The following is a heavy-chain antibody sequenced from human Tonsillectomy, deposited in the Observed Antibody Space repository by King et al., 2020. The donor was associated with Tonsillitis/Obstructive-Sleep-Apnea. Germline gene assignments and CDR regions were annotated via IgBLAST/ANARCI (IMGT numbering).Heavy chain of an antibody. Sequence: QLVESGPEVKKPGTSVKVSCKASGFTFTSSAVQWVRQARGQRLEWIGWIVVGSGNTNYAQKFQERVTITRDMSTSTAYMELSSLRSEDTGVYYCAADPNCSSTSCYEDFQHWGQGTLVTVSS. V-gene: IGHV1-58*01. CDR3: AADPNCSSTSCYEDFQH. CDR1: GFTFTSSA. D-gene: IGHD2-2*01. J-gene: IGHJ1*01. CDR2: IVVGSGNT.